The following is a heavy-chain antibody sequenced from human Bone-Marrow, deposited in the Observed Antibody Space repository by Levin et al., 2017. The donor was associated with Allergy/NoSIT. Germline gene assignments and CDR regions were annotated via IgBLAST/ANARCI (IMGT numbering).Heavy chain of an antibody. CDR1: GLTFRGYA. V-gene: IGHV3-30-3*01. Sequence: HPGGSLRLSCAASGLTFRGYAMHWVRQAPGKGLEWVAVISYDGSNKYSADSVKGRFTISRDNSKNTVYLQMNSLRAEDTAVYYCARDPAYYASSGWGYFDYWGQGTLVTVSS. CDR2: ISYDGSNK. J-gene: IGHJ4*02. CDR3: ARDPAYYASSGWGYFDY. D-gene: IGHD3-22*01.